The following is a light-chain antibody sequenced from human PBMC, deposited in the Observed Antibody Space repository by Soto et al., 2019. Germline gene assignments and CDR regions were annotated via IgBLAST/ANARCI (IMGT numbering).Light chain of an antibody. CDR3: QHYGSSRT. CDR1: QSVSSS. J-gene: IGKJ1*01. Sequence: EIVLAQSPGTLSLSPGERATLSCRASQSVSSSLAWYQQKPGQAPRLLLYGASSRATGIPDRFSGSGSGPDFTLTISRLEPEDFAVYFCQHYGSSRTFGQGTKLEI. V-gene: IGKV3-20*01. CDR2: GAS.